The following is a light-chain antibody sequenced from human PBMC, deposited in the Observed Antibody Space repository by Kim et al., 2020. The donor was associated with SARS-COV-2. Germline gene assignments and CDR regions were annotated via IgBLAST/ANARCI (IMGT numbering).Light chain of an antibody. CDR1: TGNVTSGHY. CDR3: LLAYSGARV. J-gene: IGLJ2*01. V-gene: IGLV7-46*01. CDR2: DTN. Sequence: PGGTVTLTCGSSTGNVTSGHYPYWFQQKPGQAPRTLIDDTNNKHSWTPARFSGSLLGGKATLTLSGAQPEDEAEYYCLLAYSGARVFGGGTQLTVL.